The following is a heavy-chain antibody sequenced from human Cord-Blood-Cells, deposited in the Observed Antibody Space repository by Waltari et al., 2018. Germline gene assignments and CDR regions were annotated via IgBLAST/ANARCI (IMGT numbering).Heavy chain of an antibody. V-gene: IGHV3-23*04. D-gene: IGHD1-26*01. CDR2: ISGSGGST. CDR1: GFTFSSDA. J-gene: IGHJ3*02. Sequence: EVQLVVSGGGLVQPGGSLRLSCAASGFTFSSDALSWVRQAPGKGLEWVSAISGSGGSTYYADAVKGRFTISRDNSKNTLYLQMNSLRAEDTAVYYCAKLGGVGATFLDAFDIWGQGTMVTVSS. CDR3: AKLGGVGATFLDAFDI.